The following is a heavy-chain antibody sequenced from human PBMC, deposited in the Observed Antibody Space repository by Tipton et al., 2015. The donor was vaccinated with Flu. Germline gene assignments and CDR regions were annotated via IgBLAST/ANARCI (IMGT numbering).Heavy chain of an antibody. D-gene: IGHD3-10*01. CDR1: GSRFASYA. J-gene: IGHJ4*02. V-gene: IGHV3-23*01. CDR3: ATPLHYGKPFFDH. CDR2: ISGSGGKT. Sequence: SLRLSCVGAGSRFASYAMSWVRQAPGEGLEWVSGISGSGGKTDFADSVKGRFTISRDNSKNTSYLQLNSLRVEDTAIYYCATPLHYGKPFFDHWGQGTLVTVSS.